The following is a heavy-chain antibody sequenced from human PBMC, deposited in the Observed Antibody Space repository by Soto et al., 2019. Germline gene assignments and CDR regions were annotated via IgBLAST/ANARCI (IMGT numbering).Heavy chain of an antibody. V-gene: IGHV1-69*13. D-gene: IGHD2-2*01. CDR2: IIPIFGTA. CDR1: GGTFSSYA. CDR3: AGGYCSSTSCYEGGHYYYGMDV. Sequence: ASVKVSCKASGGTFSSYAISWVRQAPGQGLEWMGGIIPIFGTANYAQESQGRVTITADESTSTAYMELSSLRSEDTAVYYCAGGYCSSTSCYEGGHYYYGMDVWGQGTTVTVSS. J-gene: IGHJ6*02.